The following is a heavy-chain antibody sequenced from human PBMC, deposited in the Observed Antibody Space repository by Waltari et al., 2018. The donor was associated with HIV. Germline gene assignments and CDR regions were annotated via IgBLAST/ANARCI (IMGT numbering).Heavy chain of an antibody. J-gene: IGHJ4*02. CDR2: RSYDGSNK. Sequence: QVQLVESGGGVVQPGRSLRLSCAASGFTFRSYAMHWVRQAPGKGLEWVAVRSYDGSNKYYADSVKGRFTISRDNSKNTLYLQMNSLRAEDTAVYYCARTHDYGVQNCDYWGQGTLVTVSS. CDR1: GFTFRSYA. V-gene: IGHV3-30*01. D-gene: IGHD4-17*01. CDR3: ARTHDYGVQNCDY.